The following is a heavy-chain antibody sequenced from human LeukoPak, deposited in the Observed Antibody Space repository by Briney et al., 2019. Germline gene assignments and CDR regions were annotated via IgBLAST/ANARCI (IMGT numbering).Heavy chain of an antibody. CDR3: ARGPSIGRFLEWLFEHYYYYYMDV. CDR1: GYTFTGYY. D-gene: IGHD3-3*01. J-gene: IGHJ6*03. Sequence: ASVKVSCKASGYTFTGYYMHWVRQAPGQGLEWMGWINPNSGGTNSAQKFQGRVTMTRDTSISTAYMELSRLRSEDTAVYYCARGPSIGRFLEWLFEHYYYYYMDVWGKGTTVTVSS. V-gene: IGHV1-2*02. CDR2: INPNSGGT.